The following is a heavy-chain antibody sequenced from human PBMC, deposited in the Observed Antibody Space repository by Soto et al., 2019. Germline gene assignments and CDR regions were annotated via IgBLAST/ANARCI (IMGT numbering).Heavy chain of an antibody. D-gene: IGHD2-15*01. CDR1: GGSISSGGYY. CDR2: IYYSGST. J-gene: IGHJ5*02. Sequence: SETLSLTCTVSGGSISSGGYYWGWIRQHPGKGLEWIGYIYYSGSTYYNPSLKSRVTISVDTSKSQFSLKLSSVTAADTAVYYCARESMVGKNWFDPWGQGTLVTVSS. V-gene: IGHV4-31*03. CDR3: ARESMVGKNWFDP.